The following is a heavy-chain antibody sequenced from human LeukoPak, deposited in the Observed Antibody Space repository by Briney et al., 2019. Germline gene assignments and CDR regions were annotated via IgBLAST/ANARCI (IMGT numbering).Heavy chain of an antibody. CDR3: ARRLTQYDCFDP. CDR2: IVYSGTT. J-gene: IGHJ5*02. D-gene: IGHD2-2*01. Sequence: PSGTLSLTCTVSGGSINDSSYYWGRVRQPPGKGLEWIGSIVYSGTTHYAPSLKSRVTISVDASKNQFSLHLNSVTPEDTAVYYCARRLTQYDCFDPWGQGILVTVSS. CDR1: GGSINDSSYY. V-gene: IGHV4-39*01.